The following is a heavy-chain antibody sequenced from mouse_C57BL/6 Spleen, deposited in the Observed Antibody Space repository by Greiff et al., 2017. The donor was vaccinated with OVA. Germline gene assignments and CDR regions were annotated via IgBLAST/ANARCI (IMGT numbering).Heavy chain of an antibody. V-gene: IGHV5-17*01. Sequence: EVQVVESGGGLVKPGGSLKLSCAASGFTFSDYGMHWVRQAPEKGLEWVAYISSGSSTIYYADTVKGRFPISRDNAKNTLFLQMTSLRSEDTVMYYCARKGPYAMDYWGQGTSVTVSS. CDR3: ARKGPYAMDY. CDR1: GFTFSDYG. J-gene: IGHJ4*01. CDR2: ISSGSSTI.